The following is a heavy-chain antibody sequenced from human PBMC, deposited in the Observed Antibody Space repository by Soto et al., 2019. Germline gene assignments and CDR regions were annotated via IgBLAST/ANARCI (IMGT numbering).Heavy chain of an antibody. D-gene: IGHD2-2*01. CDR1: GYTFTSYA. CDR2: INAGNGNT. J-gene: IGHJ5*02. Sequence: GASVKVSCKASGYTFTSYAMHWLRQAPGQRLEWMGWINAGNGNTKYSQKFQGRVTITRDTSASTAYMELSSLRSEDTAVYYCARDCSSTSCYRLDPWGQGTLVTVSS. CDR3: ARDCSSTSCYRLDP. V-gene: IGHV1-3*01.